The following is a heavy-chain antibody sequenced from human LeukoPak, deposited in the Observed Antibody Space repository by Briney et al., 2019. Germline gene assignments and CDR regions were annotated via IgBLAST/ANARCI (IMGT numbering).Heavy chain of an antibody. V-gene: IGHV1-3*01. CDR2: INAGNGNT. J-gene: IGHJ4*02. D-gene: IGHD2-15*01. CDR1: GYTFTSYA. Sequence: ASVKVSCKASGYTFTSYAMHWVRQAPGQRLEWMGWINAGNGNTKYSQKFQGRVTITRDTSASTAYMGLSSLRSEDTAVYYCARGEYTICSGGSCYFDYWGQGTLVTVSS. CDR3: ARGEYTICSGGSCYFDY.